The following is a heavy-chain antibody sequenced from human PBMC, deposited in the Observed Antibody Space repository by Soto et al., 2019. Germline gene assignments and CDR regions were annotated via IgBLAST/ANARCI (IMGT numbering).Heavy chain of an antibody. CDR1: GGTFSSYA. CDR3: ARDAVVPSPAASPNWFDP. V-gene: IGHV1-69*01. Sequence: QVQLVQSGAEVKKPGSSVKVSCKASGGTFSSYAISWVRQAPGQGLEWMGGIIPIFGTANYAQKFQGRVTITADESTSTAYMELSSLRSEDTAVYYCARDAVVPSPAASPNWFDPWGQETLVTVSS. D-gene: IGHD2-2*01. CDR2: IIPIFGTA. J-gene: IGHJ5*02.